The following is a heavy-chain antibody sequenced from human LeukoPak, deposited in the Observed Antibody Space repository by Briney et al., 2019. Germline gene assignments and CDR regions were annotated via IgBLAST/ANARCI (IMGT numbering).Heavy chain of an antibody. J-gene: IGHJ4*02. CDR3: STTYYYDSSEGY. V-gene: IGHV3-15*07. CDR1: GFTFSNAW. Sequence: GGSPRLSCAASGFTFSNAWMNWVRQAPGKGLEWVGRIKSKTDGGTTDYAAPVKGRFTISRDDSKNTLYLQMNSLKTEDTAVYYCSTTYYYDSSEGYWGQGTLVTVSS. CDR2: IKSKTDGGTT. D-gene: IGHD3-22*01.